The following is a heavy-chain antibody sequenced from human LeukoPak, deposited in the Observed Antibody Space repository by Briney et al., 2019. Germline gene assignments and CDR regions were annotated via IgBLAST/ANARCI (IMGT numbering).Heavy chain of an antibody. J-gene: IGHJ4*02. CDR2: INPNNGGT. Sequence: ASVKVSCKASGYTFTGYYMHWMRQAPGQGLEWMGWINPNNGGTNYAPKFQGRVTMTRDTSISTAYMELSGLRSDDTALYYCAGDPRIAAGYWGQGTLVTVSS. CDR3: AGDPRIAAGY. V-gene: IGHV1-2*02. D-gene: IGHD6-25*01. CDR1: GYTFTGYY.